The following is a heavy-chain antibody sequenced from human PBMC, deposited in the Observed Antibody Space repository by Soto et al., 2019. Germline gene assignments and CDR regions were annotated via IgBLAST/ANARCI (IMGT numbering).Heavy chain of an antibody. CDR3: ARGDSTDCSNGVCSFFYNHDMDV. J-gene: IGHJ6*02. Sequence: ASVKVSCKASGYSFTDYHIHWVRQAPGQGLEWLGRINPKSGGTSTAQKFQGWVTMTTDTSISTASMELTRLTTDDTAIYYCARGDSTDCSNGVCSFFYNHDMDVWGQGTTVTVSS. V-gene: IGHV1-2*04. D-gene: IGHD2-8*01. CDR2: INPKSGGT. CDR1: GYSFTDYH.